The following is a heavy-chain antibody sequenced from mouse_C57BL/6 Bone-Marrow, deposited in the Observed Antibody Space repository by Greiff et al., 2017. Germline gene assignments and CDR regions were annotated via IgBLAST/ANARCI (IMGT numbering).Heavy chain of an antibody. J-gene: IGHJ4*01. CDR3: ARMGYGSTSYAMDY. D-gene: IGHD1-1*01. CDR1: GYSFTDYY. Sequence: VQLQQSGPELVKPGASVKISCKASGYSFTDYYMNWVKQSNGKSLEWIGVINPNYGTTSYNQKFKGKATLTVDQSSSTAYMQLNSLTSEDSAVYYCARMGYGSTSYAMDYWGQGTSVTVSS. V-gene: IGHV1-39*01. CDR2: INPNYGTT.